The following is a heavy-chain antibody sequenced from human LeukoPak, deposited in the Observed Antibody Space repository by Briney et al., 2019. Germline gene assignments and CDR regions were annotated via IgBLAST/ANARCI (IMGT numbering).Heavy chain of an antibody. V-gene: IGHV3-30*03. CDR1: GFIFSSYG. D-gene: IGHD6-6*01. J-gene: IGHJ4*02. CDR2: ISYDGRNK. CDR3: PPVYSSSSH. Sequence: GRSLRLSCAASGFIFSSYGMHWVRQVPGKGLEWVAVISYDGRNKHYVDSVKGRFIISRDNSKNTLYLQMNSLRAEDTAVYYCPPVYSSSSHWGQGTLVTVSS.